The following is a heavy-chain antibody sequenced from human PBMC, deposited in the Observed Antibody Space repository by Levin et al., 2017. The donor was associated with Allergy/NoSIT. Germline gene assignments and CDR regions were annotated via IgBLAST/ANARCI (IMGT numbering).Heavy chain of an antibody. CDR2: INHSGST. Sequence: SETLSLTCAVYGGSFSGYYWSWIRQPPGKGLEWIGEINHSGSTNYNPSLKSRVTISVDTSKNHFSLMLSSVTAADTAVYYCARGGGFLRYFDWSYYGMDVWGQGTTVTVSS. V-gene: IGHV4-34*01. CDR1: GGSFSGYY. J-gene: IGHJ6*02. D-gene: IGHD3-9*01. CDR3: ARGGGFLRYFDWSYYGMDV.